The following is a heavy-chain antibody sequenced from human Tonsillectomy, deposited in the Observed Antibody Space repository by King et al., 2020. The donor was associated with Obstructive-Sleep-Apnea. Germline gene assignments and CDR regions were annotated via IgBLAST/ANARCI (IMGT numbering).Heavy chain of an antibody. V-gene: IGHV3-64*01. CDR2: ITSNGGRT. Sequence: VQLVESGGGLVQPGGSLRLSCAASGFTFRSYAMHWVRQAPGKGLEYVSAITSNGGRTYYAKSVKGRFTISRDNSKNTLYLQLGSLRAEDMAVYYCARTEGYYFGSGSYYYWGQGTLVTVSS. J-gene: IGHJ4*02. CDR1: GFTFRSYA. D-gene: IGHD3-10*01. CDR3: ARTEGYYFGSGSYYY.